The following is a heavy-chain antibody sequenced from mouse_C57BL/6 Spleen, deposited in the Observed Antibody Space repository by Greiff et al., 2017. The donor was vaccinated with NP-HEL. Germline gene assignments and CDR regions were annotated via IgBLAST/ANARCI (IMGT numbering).Heavy chain of an antibody. J-gene: IGHJ2*01. CDR2: INPNNGGT. Sequence: EVQLQQSGPELVKPGASVKISCKASGYTFTDYYMNWVKQSHGKSLEWIGDINPNNGGTSYNQKFKGKATLTVDKSSSTAYIELRSLTSEYSAVYYCARGSSITTVVATKGYYFDYWGQGTTLTVSS. CDR1: GYTFTDYY. CDR3: ARGSSITTVVATKGYYFDY. V-gene: IGHV1-26*01. D-gene: IGHD1-1*01.